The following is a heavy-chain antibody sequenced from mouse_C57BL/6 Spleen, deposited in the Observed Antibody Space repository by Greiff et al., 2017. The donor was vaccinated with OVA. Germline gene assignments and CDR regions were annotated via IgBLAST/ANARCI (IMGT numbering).Heavy chain of an antibody. Sequence: QVHVKQSGPELVKPGASVKISCKASGYAFSSSWMNWVKQRPGKGLEWIGRIYPGDGDTNYNGKFKGKATLTADKSSSTAYMQLSSLTSEDSAVYFCARARYGSSPYWYFDVWGTGTTVTVSS. V-gene: IGHV1-82*01. CDR3: ARARYGSSPYWYFDV. CDR1: GYAFSSSW. CDR2: IYPGDGDT. D-gene: IGHD1-1*01. J-gene: IGHJ1*03.